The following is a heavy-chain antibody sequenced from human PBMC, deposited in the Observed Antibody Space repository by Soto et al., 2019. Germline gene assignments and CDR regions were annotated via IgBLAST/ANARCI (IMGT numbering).Heavy chain of an antibody. CDR1: GFTRRTYT. V-gene: IGHV3-21*06. CDR3: VRGMNPLF. CDR2: ISISSSDR. J-gene: IGHJ4*01. Sequence: GSLRLSGAASGFTRRTYTMNWVRQAPGKGLEWVSSISISSSDRYYADSVRGRFTISRDNAKNALYLQMNSLRADDTAVYFCVRGMNPLFGGQGTLVTVSS.